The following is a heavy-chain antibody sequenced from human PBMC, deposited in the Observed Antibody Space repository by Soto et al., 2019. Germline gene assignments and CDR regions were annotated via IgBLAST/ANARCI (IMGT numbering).Heavy chain of an antibody. Sequence: SETLSLTCTGSGGSISSYYWSWIRQPPGKGLEWIGYIYYSGSTNYNPSRKCRVTMSVDTSKNQFSLKLSSVTAADTAVYYCVRGGDYYDSSGHDAFDIWGQGTMVTVSS. CDR2: IYYSGST. V-gene: IGHV4-59*01. D-gene: IGHD3-22*01. CDR3: VRGGDYYDSSGHDAFDI. CDR1: GGSISSYY. J-gene: IGHJ3*02.